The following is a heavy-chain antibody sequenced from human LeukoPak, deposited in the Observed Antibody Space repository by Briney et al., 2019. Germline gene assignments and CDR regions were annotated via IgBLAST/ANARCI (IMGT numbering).Heavy chain of an antibody. D-gene: IGHD4-17*01. CDR1: GGSFSGYY. V-gene: IGHV4-34*01. J-gene: IGHJ4*02. CDR2: INHSGST. CDR3: ARTNYGDYEYFDY. Sequence: SETLSLTCAVYGGSFSGYYWSWIRQPPGKGLEWIGEINHSGSTNYNPSLKSRVTISVDTSKNQFSLKLSSVTAADTAVYYCARTNYGDYEYFDYWGQGTLVTVSS.